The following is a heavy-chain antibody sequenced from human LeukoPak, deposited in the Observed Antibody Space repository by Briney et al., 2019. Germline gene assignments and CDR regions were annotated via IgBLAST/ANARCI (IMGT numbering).Heavy chain of an antibody. CDR3: AREPPQYLFDY. V-gene: IGHV4-4*07. CDR2: IYISGST. D-gene: IGHD4-11*01. Sequence: SETLSLTCTVSGGSISSHWSWLRQPAGKGLEWIGRIYISGSTNYNPSLKSRVTMSIDTSKNQFSLKLSSVTAADTVIYYCAREPPQYLFDYWGEGTLVTVSS. J-gene: IGHJ4*02. CDR1: GGSISSH.